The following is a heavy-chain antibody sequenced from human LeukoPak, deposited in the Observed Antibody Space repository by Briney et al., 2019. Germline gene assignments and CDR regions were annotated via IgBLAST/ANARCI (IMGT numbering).Heavy chain of an antibody. D-gene: IGHD6-19*01. CDR3: VRWGVTAGMQD. J-gene: IGHJ1*01. CDR1: GFTFSSDW. CDR2: VNSDGSDT. Sequence: GGSLRLSCKVSGFTFSSDWMGWVRQSPGKGLEWVGNVNSDGSDTYHVDSVRGRFTISRSNAKKSLFLQMNSLRVEDPALYYCVRWGVTAGMQDRGEGNLITVS. V-gene: IGHV3-7*01.